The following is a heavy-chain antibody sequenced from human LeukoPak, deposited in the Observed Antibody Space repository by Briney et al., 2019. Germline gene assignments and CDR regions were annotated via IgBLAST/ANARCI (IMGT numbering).Heavy chain of an antibody. J-gene: IGHJ5*02. CDR2: IYSGGSS. Sequence: SETLSLTCTVSGGSISNYYWSWIRQSPGKGLEWIGYIYSGGSSTYSPSLNGRVTLSTDQPKNQSSLKLSSVTAADTAVYYCARESGVWVDPVQLVLGWFDPWGQGTLVTVSS. CDR1: GGSISNYY. D-gene: IGHD2-8*02. V-gene: IGHV4-4*09. CDR3: ARESGVWVDPVQLVLGWFDP.